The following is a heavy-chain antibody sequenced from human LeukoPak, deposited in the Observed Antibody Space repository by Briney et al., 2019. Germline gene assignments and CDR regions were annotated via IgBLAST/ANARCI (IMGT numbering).Heavy chain of an antibody. CDR1: GGSISSGGYS. J-gene: IGHJ4*02. Sequence: TSETLSLTCAVSGGSISSGGYSWSWIRQPPGKGLEWIGYIYHSGSTYYNPSLKSRVTISVDRSKNQFSLKLSSVTAADTAVYYCARGNLDYGDYRPFDYWGQGTLVTVSS. D-gene: IGHD4-17*01. V-gene: IGHV4-30-2*01. CDR2: IYHSGST. CDR3: ARGNLDYGDYRPFDY.